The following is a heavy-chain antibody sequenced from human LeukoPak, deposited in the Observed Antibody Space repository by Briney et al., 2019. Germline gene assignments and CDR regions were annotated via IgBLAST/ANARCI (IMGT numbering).Heavy chain of an antibody. V-gene: IGHV1-8*01. CDR1: GYTFTSYD. J-gene: IGHJ4*02. CDR2: MNPNSGNT. Sequence: ASVTVSCKASGYTFTSYDINWVRQATGQGLEWMGWMNPNSGNTGYAQKFQGRVTMTRNTSISTAYMELSSLRSEDTAVYYCARGPITMIVVVKGYYFDYWGQGTLVTVSS. CDR3: ARGPITMIVVVKGYYFDY. D-gene: IGHD3-22*01.